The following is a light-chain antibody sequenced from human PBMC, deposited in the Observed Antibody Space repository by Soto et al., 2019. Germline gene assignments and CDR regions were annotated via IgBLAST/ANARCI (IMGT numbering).Light chain of an antibody. Sequence: LTQPPSVSGSPGQSVAISCTGTSSDVGSYNRVAWYQQSPGTAPKLMIYEVSNRPSGVPDRFSGSKSGNTASLTISGLQAEDEADYYCSSFTSSSTYVFGTGTKVTVL. V-gene: IGLV2-18*02. CDR2: EVS. CDR1: SSDVGSYNR. J-gene: IGLJ1*01. CDR3: SSFTSSSTYV.